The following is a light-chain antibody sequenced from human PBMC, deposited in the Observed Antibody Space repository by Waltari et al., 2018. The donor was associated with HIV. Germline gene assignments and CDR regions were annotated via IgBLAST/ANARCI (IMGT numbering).Light chain of an antibody. CDR2: GAS. CDR3: HQRSNWPIT. J-gene: IGKJ5*01. CDR1: QSVSSY. Sequence: EIVLTQSPGTLTLSPGERATLSCRASQSVSSYLAWYQQKPGQAPRLLIYGASSRATGIPARFSGSGSGTDFTLTSSSLEPGDFGVYYCHQRSNWPITFGQGTRLEIK. V-gene: IGKV3-11*01.